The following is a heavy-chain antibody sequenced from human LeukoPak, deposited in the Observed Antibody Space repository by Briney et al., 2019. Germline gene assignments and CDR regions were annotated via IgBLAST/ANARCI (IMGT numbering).Heavy chain of an antibody. CDR2: IFHSGST. CDR3: ARGFSYYDSSGYYRNWFDP. CDR1: GGSISSSNW. V-gene: IGHV4-4*02. Sequence: SGTLSLTCAVSGGSISSSNWWSWVRQPPGQGLEWIGEIFHSGSTSYNPSLKSRVTISVDKSKNQFSLKLSSVTAADTAVYYCARGFSYYDSSGYYRNWFDPWGQGTLVTVSS. D-gene: IGHD3-22*01. J-gene: IGHJ5*02.